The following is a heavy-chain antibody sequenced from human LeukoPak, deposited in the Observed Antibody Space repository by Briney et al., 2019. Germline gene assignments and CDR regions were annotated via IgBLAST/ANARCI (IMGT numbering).Heavy chain of an antibody. V-gene: IGHV3-23*01. CDR3: AKSYNGYESKPDY. J-gene: IGHJ4*02. CDR2: ISGSDTTT. Sequence: GSLRLSCAASGFTFKNYAMSWIRQAPGKGLEWVSVISGSEWVSVISGSDTTTYYADSVKGRFTISRDNSKITLYLQMNSLRAEDTAVYYCAKSYNGYESKPDYWGQGTLVTVSS. D-gene: IGHD5-12*01. CDR1: GFTFKNYA.